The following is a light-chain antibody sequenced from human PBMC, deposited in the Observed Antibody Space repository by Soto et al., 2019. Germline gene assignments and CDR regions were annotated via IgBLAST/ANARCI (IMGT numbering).Light chain of an antibody. CDR2: EGS. CDR3: CSYAGSRTFYV. J-gene: IGLJ1*01. Sequence: QSVLTQPASVSGSPGQSITISCTGTSSDVGSYNLVSWYQQHPGKAPKLMIYEGSKRPSGVSNRFSGSKSGNTASLTISGLQAEDEADYYCCSYAGSRTFYVFGTG. CDR1: SSDVGSYNL. V-gene: IGLV2-23*01.